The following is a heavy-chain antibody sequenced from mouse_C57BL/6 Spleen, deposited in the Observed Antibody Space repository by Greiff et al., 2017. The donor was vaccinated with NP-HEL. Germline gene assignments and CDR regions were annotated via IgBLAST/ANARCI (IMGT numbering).Heavy chain of an antibody. D-gene: IGHD3-2*02. Sequence: QVQLQQSGPELVKPGALVKISCKASGYAFSSSWMNWVKQRPGKGLEWIGRIYPGDGDTNYNGKFKGKATLTADKSSSTAYMQLSSLTSEDSAVYFCAREGTAQATGLFAYWGQGTLVTVSA. CDR3: AREGTAQATGLFAY. CDR1: GYAFSSSW. J-gene: IGHJ3*01. V-gene: IGHV1-82*01. CDR2: IYPGDGDT.